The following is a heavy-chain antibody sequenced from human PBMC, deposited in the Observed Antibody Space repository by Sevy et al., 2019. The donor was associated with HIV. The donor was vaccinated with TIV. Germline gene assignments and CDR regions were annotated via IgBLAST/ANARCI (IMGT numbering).Heavy chain of an antibody. CDR1: GFRFSDYA. J-gene: IGHJ6*02. Sequence: GGSLRLSCAASGFRFSDYAMHWVRQAPGKVLEWVSGISWNSVSLDYADSVKGPCTISRDNAKKSLYLQMNRLRSEDTALYYCAKDNRPATMSNSSYYYYYGMDVWGQGTTVTVSS. D-gene: IGHD6-6*01. CDR3: AKDNRPATMSNSSYYYYYGMDV. V-gene: IGHV3-9*01. CDR2: ISWNSVSL.